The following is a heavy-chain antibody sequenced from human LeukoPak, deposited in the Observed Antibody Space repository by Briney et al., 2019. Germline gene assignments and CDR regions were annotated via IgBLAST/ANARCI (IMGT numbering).Heavy chain of an antibody. CDR2: INPNSGGT. CDR3: ARGGLVGYGDYDVGENWFDP. CDR1: GYTFTGYY. Sequence: GASVKVSCKASGYTFTGYYMHWVRQAPGQGLEWMGWINPNSGGTNYAQKFQGRVTMTRDTPISTAYMELSRLRSDDTAVYYCARGGLVGYGDYDVGENWFDPWGQGTLVTVSS. V-gene: IGHV1-2*02. J-gene: IGHJ5*02. D-gene: IGHD4-17*01.